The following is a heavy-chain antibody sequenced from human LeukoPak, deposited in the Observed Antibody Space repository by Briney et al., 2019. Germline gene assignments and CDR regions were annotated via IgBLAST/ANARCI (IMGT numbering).Heavy chain of an antibody. Sequence: GASVKVSCKASGGTFSIYAISWVRQAPGQGLEWMGGIIPIFGTANYAQKFQGRVTITADESTSTAYMELSSLRSEDTAVYYCAREGSRDGYNPLDYWGQGTLVTVSS. CDR2: IIPIFGTA. V-gene: IGHV1-69*13. CDR1: GGTFSIYA. J-gene: IGHJ4*02. CDR3: AREGSRDGYNPLDY. D-gene: IGHD5-24*01.